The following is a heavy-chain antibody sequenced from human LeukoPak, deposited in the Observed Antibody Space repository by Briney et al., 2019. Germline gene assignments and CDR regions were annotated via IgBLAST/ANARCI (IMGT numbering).Heavy chain of an antibody. D-gene: IGHD4-17*01. CDR3: ARAKWSPRYGADLDAFDI. J-gene: IGHJ3*02. CDR1: GFTFSSYA. CDR2: INSDGSST. Sequence: GGSLRLSCAASGFTFSSYAMSWVRQAPGKGLVWVSRINSDGSSTSYADSVKGRFTISRDNAKNTLYLQMNSLRAEDTAVYYCARAKWSPRYGADLDAFDIWGQGTMVTVSS. V-gene: IGHV3-74*01.